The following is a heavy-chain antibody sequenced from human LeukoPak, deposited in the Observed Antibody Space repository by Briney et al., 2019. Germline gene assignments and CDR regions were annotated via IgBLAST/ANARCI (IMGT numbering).Heavy chain of an antibody. CDR3: AKNAPVYFDWLHPIDYYCYYYYMGV. Sequence: PGGSLRLSCAASGFTFSSYWMSWVRQAPGKGLEWVANIKQDGSEKYYVDSVKGRFTISRDNSKNTLYLQMNSLRAEDTAVYYCAKNAPVYFDWLHPIDYYCYYYYMGVWGKGTTVTISS. CDR1: GFTFSSYW. J-gene: IGHJ6*03. V-gene: IGHV3-7*03. CDR2: IKQDGSEK. D-gene: IGHD3-9*01.